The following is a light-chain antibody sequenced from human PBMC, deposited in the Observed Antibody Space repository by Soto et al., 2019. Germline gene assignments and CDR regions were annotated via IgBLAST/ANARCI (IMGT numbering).Light chain of an antibody. CDR3: QQSYSTPPYT. J-gene: IGKJ2*01. CDR1: QSITNY. Sequence: DIQMTQSPSSLSASVGDRVTITCRASQSITNYLIWYQQKPGKAPKLLIYAASTLQSGVPSRFSGSGSGTDFTLTISNLQPEDFTTYYCQQSYSTPPYTFGQGTKLEIK. V-gene: IGKV1-39*01. CDR2: AAS.